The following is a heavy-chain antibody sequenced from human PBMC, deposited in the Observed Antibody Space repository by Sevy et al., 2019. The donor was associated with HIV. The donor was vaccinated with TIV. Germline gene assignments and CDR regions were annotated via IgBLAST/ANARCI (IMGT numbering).Heavy chain of an antibody. Sequence: GGSLRLSCAASGFTFSTYAMNWVRQAPGKGLEWVSAIGGSDGGTYYADSVKGRFTISRDNTKNMLFLLMNSLGAEDTVIYYWATDIIDVVGGAFDIWGQGTMVTVS. CDR3: ATDIIDVVGGAFDI. J-gene: IGHJ3*02. D-gene: IGHD2-21*01. CDR1: GFTFSTYA. V-gene: IGHV3-23*01. CDR2: IGGSDGGT.